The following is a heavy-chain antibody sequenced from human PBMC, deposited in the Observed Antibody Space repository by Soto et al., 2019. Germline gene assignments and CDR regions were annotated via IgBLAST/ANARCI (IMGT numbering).Heavy chain of an antibody. CDR1: GGSFSGYY. D-gene: IGHD3-3*01. CDR2: INHSGST. V-gene: IGHV4-34*01. Sequence: SETLSLTCAVYGGSFSGYYWSWIRQPPGKGLEWIGEINHSGSTNYNPSLKSRITISVDTSKNQFSLKLSSVTAADTAVYYCARGDPYYDFWSGYYTSGRTNAFDIWGQGTMVTGSS. CDR3: ARGDPYYDFWSGYYTSGRTNAFDI. J-gene: IGHJ3*02.